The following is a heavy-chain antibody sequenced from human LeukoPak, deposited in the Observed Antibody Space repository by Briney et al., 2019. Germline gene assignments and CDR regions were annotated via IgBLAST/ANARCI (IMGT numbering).Heavy chain of an antibody. J-gene: IGHJ4*02. D-gene: IGHD3-10*01. CDR1: GGSISSGGYS. CDR2: LYHSRST. CDR3: AGGIGFGELLFSFDF. V-gene: IGHV4-30-2*03. Sequence: SETLSLTCAVSGGSISSGGYSWSWIRQPPGKGLEWISSLYHSRSTYYNPSLRSRVTLSLDTSKNQFSLRLTSVTAADTAVYFCAGGIGFGELLFSFDFWGQGTPVTVSS.